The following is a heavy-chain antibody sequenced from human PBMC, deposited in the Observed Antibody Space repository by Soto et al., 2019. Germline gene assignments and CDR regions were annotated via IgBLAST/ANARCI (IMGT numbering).Heavy chain of an antibody. D-gene: IGHD5-18*01. J-gene: IGHJ4*02. V-gene: IGHV2-5*02. CDR1: GFSLNASGAR. CDR2: IYWDDGK. CDR3: AHGEYSSDGWCFFDY. Sequence: SGPTLVNPTQTLTLTCTLSGFSLNASGARVGWIRQPPGKALEWLALIYWDDGKRYSPSLKNRLTVTKDTLKNQVVLTMTNMEPADTGTYYCAHGEYSSDGWCFFDYWEQRTPVTASS.